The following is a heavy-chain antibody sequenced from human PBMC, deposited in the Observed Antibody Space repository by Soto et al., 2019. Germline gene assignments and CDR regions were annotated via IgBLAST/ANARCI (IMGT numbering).Heavy chain of an antibody. CDR1: GGSISSYY. J-gene: IGHJ4*02. CDR3: ARYSLATFDY. Sequence: PSETLSLTCTVSGGSISSYYWSWIRQPTGRGLGWIGYIYYSGSTNYNPSLKSRVTISVDTSKNQFSLKLSSVTAADTAVYYCARYSLATFDYWGQGTLVTVSS. D-gene: IGHD2-21*01. V-gene: IGHV4-59*01. CDR2: IYYSGST.